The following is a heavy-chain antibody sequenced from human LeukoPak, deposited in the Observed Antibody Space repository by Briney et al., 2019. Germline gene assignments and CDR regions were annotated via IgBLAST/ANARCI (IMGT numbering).Heavy chain of an antibody. Sequence: GGSLRLSCAASGFTFSSYAMHWVRQAPGKGLEWVAVISYDGSNKYYADSVKGRFTISRDNSKNTLYLQMNSLRAEDTAVYYCARDAYSSSWIDYWGQGTLVTVSS. V-gene: IGHV3-30*04. CDR1: GFTFSSYA. J-gene: IGHJ4*02. CDR2: ISYDGSNK. D-gene: IGHD6-13*01. CDR3: ARDAYSSSWIDY.